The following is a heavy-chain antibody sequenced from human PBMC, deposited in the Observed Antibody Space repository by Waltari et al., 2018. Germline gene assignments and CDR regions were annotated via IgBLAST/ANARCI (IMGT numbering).Heavy chain of an antibody. CDR2: IYPSLGTA. D-gene: IGHD1-1*01. V-gene: IGHV1-69*14. CDR3: ARDRTGFAFDI. J-gene: IGHJ3*02. Sequence: QVQLVQSGSEVKKPGSSVKVSCKASGGTFSSYAISWVRQAPGQGLGGMGGIYPSLGTANYAQKFQGRVTITADKSTSTAYMELSSLRSEDTAVYYCARDRTGFAFDIWGQGTMVTVSS. CDR1: GGTFSSYA.